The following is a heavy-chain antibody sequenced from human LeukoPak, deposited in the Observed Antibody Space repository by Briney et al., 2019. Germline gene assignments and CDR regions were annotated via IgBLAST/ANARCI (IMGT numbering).Heavy chain of an antibody. J-gene: IGHJ1*01. V-gene: IGHV1-2*02. Sequence: ASVKVSCKASGYTFTGYYMHWVRQAPGQGLEWMGWINPNSGGTNYAQKFQGRVTMTRDTSISTAYTELSRLRSDDTAAYYCARNGSSTWYVRDAEYFQHWGQGTLVTVSS. CDR3: ARNGSSTWYVRDAEYFQH. D-gene: IGHD6-13*01. CDR1: GYTFTGYY. CDR2: INPNSGGT.